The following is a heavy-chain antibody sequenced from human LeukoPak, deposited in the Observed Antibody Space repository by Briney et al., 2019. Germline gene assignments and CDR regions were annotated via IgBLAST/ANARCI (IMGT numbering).Heavy chain of an antibody. V-gene: IGHV4-61*02. CDR2: IYTSGST. Sequence: PSQTLSLTCTVSGGSISSGSYYWSWIRQPAGKGLEWIGRIYTSGSTNYNPSLKSRVTISVDTSKNQFSLKLSSVTAADTAVYYCARGRETQDAFDIWGHGTMVTVSS. D-gene: IGHD1-26*01. CDR3: ARGRETQDAFDI. CDR1: GGSISSGSYY. J-gene: IGHJ3*02.